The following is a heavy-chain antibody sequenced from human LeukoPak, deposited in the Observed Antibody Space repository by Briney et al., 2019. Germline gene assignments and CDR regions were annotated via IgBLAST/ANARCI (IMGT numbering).Heavy chain of an antibody. CDR3: ARDHCSANRCDEDYYNGLDV. V-gene: IGHV1-2*02. J-gene: IGHJ6*02. CDR2: INPKSGGT. Sequence: ASVKVSCKASGYTFTAYYLQWVRLAPGHGLEWMGWINPKSGGTEYAQRFQGRVTMTRDTSISTAYMELSRLRSDDTAVYYCARDHCSANRCDEDYYNGLDVWGQGTTVTVSS. CDR1: GYTFTAYY. D-gene: IGHD2-15*01.